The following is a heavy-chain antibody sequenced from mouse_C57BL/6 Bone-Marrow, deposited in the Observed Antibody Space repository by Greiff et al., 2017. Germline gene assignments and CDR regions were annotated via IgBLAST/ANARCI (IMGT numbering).Heavy chain of an antibody. V-gene: IGHV1-53*01. CDR3: ASQVRGYDAMDY. Sequence: QVQLQQPGTELVKPGASVKLSCKASGYTFTSYWMHWVKQRPGQGLEWIGDINPSNGGTNYNEKFKSKATLTVDKSSSTAYMQLSSLTSEDSAVYYCASQVRGYDAMDYWGQGTSVTVSS. CDR1: GYTFTSYW. D-gene: IGHD2-13*01. J-gene: IGHJ4*01. CDR2: INPSNGGT.